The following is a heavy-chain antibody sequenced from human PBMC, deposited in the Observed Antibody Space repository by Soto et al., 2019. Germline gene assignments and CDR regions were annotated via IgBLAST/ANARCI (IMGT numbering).Heavy chain of an antibody. CDR2: IIPIFGTA. Sequence: QVQLVQSGAEVKKPGSSVKVSCKASGGTFSSYAISWVRQAPGQGLEWMGGIIPIFGTANYAQKFQGRVTITADESTSTAYMELSSLRSEDTAVYYCARDLGLFGAQGGYYYGMDVWGQGTTVTVSS. V-gene: IGHV1-69*12. CDR1: GGTFSSYA. CDR3: ARDLGLFGAQGGYYYGMDV. J-gene: IGHJ6*02. D-gene: IGHD3-3*01.